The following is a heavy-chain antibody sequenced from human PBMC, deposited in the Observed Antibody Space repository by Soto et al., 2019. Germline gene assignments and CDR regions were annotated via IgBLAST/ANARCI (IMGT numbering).Heavy chain of an antibody. J-gene: IGHJ3*02. CDR3: ARDANSSGWYTAFDI. D-gene: IGHD6-19*01. V-gene: IGHV4-4*07. CDR1: GGSISSYY. CDR2: IYTSGST. Sequence: SETLSLTCTGSGGSISSYYWSWIRQPAGKGLEWIGRIYTSGSTNYNPSLKSRVTMSVDTSKNQFSLKLSSVTAADTAVYYCARDANSSGWYTAFDIWGQGTMVTVSS.